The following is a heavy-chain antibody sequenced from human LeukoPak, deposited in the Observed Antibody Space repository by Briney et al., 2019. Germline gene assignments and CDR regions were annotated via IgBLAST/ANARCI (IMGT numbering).Heavy chain of an antibody. CDR1: GGTFSSYA. J-gene: IGHJ4*02. CDR2: IIPIFGTA. CDR3: ARVDPIPGGSSTSCFDY. V-gene: IGHV1-69*13. Sequence: ASVKVSCKASGGTFSSYAISWVRQAPGQGLEWMGGIIPIFGTANYAQKFQGRVTITADESTSTAYMELSSLRSEDTAVYYCARVDPIPGGSSTSCFDYWGQGTLVTVSS. D-gene: IGHD2-2*01.